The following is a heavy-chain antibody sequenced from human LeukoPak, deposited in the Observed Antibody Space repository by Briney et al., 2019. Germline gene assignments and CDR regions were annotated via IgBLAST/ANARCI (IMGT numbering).Heavy chain of an antibody. V-gene: IGHV3-30-3*01. CDR2: ISYGGSNK. CDR3: ARDGPDSSSWPYFDY. D-gene: IGHD6-13*01. Sequence: GGSLRLSCAASGFTFSSYAMHWVRQAPGKGLEWVAVISYGGSNKYYADSVKGRFTISRDNSKNTLYLQMNSLRAEDTAVYYCARDGPDSSSWPYFDYWGQGTLVTVSS. CDR1: GFTFSSYA. J-gene: IGHJ4*02.